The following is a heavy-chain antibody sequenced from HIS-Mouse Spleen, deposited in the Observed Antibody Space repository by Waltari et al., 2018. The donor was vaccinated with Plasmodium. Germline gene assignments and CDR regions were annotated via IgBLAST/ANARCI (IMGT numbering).Heavy chain of an antibody. D-gene: IGHD3-9*01. Sequence: EVQLVESGGGLVKPGGSLRLSCAASGFTFSYYRMNCVSQAPGKGLAWVSSISSSSGYIYYADSVKGRFTISRDNAKNSLYLQMNSLRAEDTAVYYCAREDILTGYYNDYWYFDLWGRGSLVTVSS. V-gene: IGHV3-21*01. J-gene: IGHJ2*01. CDR1: GFTFSYYR. CDR2: ISSSSGYI. CDR3: AREDILTGYYNDYWYFDL.